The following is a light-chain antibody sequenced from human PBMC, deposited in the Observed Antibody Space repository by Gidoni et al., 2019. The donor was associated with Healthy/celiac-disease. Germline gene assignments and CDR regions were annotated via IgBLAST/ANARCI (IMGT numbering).Light chain of an antibody. CDR2: QDS. Sequence: SSELTHPPSVSVYPGQTASITCSGDKLGYKYACWYQQKPGQSPVLVIYQDSKRPSGIPERFSGSNSGNTATLTISGTQAMDEADYYCQAWDSSTAVVFGGGTKLTVL. J-gene: IGLJ2*01. CDR3: QAWDSSTAVV. V-gene: IGLV3-1*01. CDR1: KLGYKY.